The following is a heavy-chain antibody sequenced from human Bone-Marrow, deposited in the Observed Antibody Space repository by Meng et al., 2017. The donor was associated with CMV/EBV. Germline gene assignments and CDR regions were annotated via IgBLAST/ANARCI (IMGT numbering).Heavy chain of an antibody. CDR3: ARDGHSGSPGGY. Sequence: SVKVSCKASGGTFSSYAISWVRQAPGQGLEWMGGIIPIFGTANYAQKFQGRVTITTDESTSTAYMELSSLRSEDTAVYYCARDGHSGSPGGYWGQGTLVTVSS. CDR1: GGTFSSYA. V-gene: IGHV1-69*05. D-gene: IGHD5-12*01. J-gene: IGHJ4*02. CDR2: IIPIFGTA.